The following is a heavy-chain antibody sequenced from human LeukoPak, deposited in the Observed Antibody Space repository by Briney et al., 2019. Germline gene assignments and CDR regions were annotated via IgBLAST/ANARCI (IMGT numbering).Heavy chain of an antibody. CDR1: GRSFSTYY. CDR3: ARGGSRQSSSSDFDY. D-gene: IGHD6-6*01. Sequence: KPSETLSLTRTVSGRSFSTYYRSWIRQPPEKPLEWIGYIHYTGSSNYNPSLKSRAPIPVDMARNHFTQRLSSVTAADKAVYYCARGGSRQSSSSDFDYWGQGILVTVSS. J-gene: IGHJ4*02. CDR2: IHYTGSS. V-gene: IGHV4-59*01.